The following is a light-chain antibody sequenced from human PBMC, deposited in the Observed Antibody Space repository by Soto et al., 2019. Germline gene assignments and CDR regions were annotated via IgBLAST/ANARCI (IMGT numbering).Light chain of an antibody. CDR2: DAS. CDR1: QSINNC. J-gene: IGKJ4*02. V-gene: IGKV3-15*01. Sequence: DIEMTQSPSTLSVSLGDRATLSCRASQSINNCLAWYQQKPGQAPRLLIHDASKLVRGFPARFSGSGSGADFTLTISSLQSDDLAAYYCQQYSYWPRTFGGGTKVEL. CDR3: QQYSYWPRT.